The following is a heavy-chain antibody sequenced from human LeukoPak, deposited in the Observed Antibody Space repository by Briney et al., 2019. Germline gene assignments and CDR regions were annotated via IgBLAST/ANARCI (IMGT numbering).Heavy chain of an antibody. CDR3: ARGGGSSWTQRGYFQY. CDR2: FDPEDGET. D-gene: IGHD6-13*01. V-gene: IGHV1-24*01. J-gene: IGHJ1*01. CDR1: GYTLTELS. Sequence: ASVKVSCKVSGYTLTELSMHWVRQAPGKGLEWMGGFDPEDGETIYAQKFQGRVSMTRDTSTSTAYMELSSLTSEDTAVYYCARGGGSSWTQRGYFQYWGQGTLVTVSS.